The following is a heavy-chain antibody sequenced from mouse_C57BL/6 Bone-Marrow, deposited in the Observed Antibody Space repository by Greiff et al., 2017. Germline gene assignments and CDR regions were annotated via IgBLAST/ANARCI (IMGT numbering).Heavy chain of an antibody. CDR2: ISDGGSYT. D-gene: IGHD1-1*01. CDR3: ARDQDGSSYWCFDV. J-gene: IGHJ1*03. Sequence: EVQLVESGGGLVKPGGSLKLSCAASGFTFSSYAMSWVRQTPEKRLEWVATISDGGSYTYYPDNVKGRFTISRDNAKNNLYLQMSHLKSEDTAMYYCARDQDGSSYWCFDVWGTGTTVTVSS. CDR1: GFTFSSYA. V-gene: IGHV5-4*01.